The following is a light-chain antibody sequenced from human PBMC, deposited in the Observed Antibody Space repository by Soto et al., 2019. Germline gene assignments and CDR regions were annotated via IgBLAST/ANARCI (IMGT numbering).Light chain of an antibody. Sequence: QSALTQPASVSWSPGQSITISCTGTSSDVGSYNLVSWYQQHPGKAPKLMIYEGSKRPSGVSNRFSGSKSGNTASLTISGLQAEDEADYYCCSYAGSSSWVFGVGTKVTVL. CDR2: EGS. J-gene: IGLJ3*02. CDR1: SSDVGSYNL. CDR3: CSYAGSSSWV. V-gene: IGLV2-23*01.